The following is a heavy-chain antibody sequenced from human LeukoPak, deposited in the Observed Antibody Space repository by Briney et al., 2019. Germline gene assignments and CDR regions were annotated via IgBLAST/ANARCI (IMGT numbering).Heavy chain of an antibody. CDR1: GFTFSDYW. CDR3: VTDVSGSLGD. V-gene: IGHV3-7*05. Sequence: GGSLRLSCAASGFTFSDYWMNWVRQAPGKGLEWVANIKKDGSEKHYIDSVEGRFTISRDNAKNSLYLQMSSLRPEDTALYHCVTDVSGSLGDWGQGALVTVSS. J-gene: IGHJ4*02. CDR2: IKKDGSEK. D-gene: IGHD6-19*01.